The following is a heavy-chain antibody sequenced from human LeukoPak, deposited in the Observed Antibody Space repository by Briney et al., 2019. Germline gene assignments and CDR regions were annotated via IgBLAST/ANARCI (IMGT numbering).Heavy chain of an antibody. CDR1: GFTFNNYA. D-gene: IGHD1-1*01. CDR3: ARDYPTSGIVTIFDC. Sequence: PGGSLRLSRASSGFTFNNYAMTWVRQAPGKGLEWVSSITASGGSTYCADSVKGRFTISRDNSKNTLYLQMSSLRAEDTAVYYCARDYPTSGIVTIFDCWGQGTLVTVSS. V-gene: IGHV3-23*01. J-gene: IGHJ4*02. CDR2: ITASGGST.